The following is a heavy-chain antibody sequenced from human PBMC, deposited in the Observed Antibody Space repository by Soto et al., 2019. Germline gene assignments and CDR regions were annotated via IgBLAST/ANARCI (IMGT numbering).Heavy chain of an antibody. V-gene: IGHV3-7*01. CDR2: IKQDGSER. Sequence: EVQLVESGGGLVQPGGSLKLSCAASGFTFSSYWMSWVRQAPGKGLEWVANIKQDGSERYYVDSVKGRFTISRDNAKNSLYLQMNSLRAEDTAVYNCVSRGGTGDWGQGTLVTVSS. CDR1: GFTFSSYW. D-gene: IGHD2-8*02. J-gene: IGHJ4*02. CDR3: VSRGGTGD.